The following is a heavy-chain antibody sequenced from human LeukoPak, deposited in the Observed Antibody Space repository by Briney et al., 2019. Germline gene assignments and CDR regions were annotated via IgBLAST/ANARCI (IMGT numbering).Heavy chain of an antibody. CDR1: GYTFSCYH. Sequence: GSVKVSSKASGYTFSCYHTNWIRQAPGQGLEWMAWINPDTGGTNYAQKFQDRITVTRDTSITTAYMDLSRLRSDDTAIYYCARDRPRYSSEFDSWGEGKRVTVS. D-gene: IGHD6-19*01. CDR2: INPDTGGT. CDR3: ARDRPRYSSEFDS. V-gene: IGHV1-2*02. J-gene: IGHJ5*01.